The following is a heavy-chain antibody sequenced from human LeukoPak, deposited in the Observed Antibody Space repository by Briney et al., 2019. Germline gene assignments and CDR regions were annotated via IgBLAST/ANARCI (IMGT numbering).Heavy chain of an antibody. V-gene: IGHV4-30-2*01. CDR3: ARGPVIVGATLDY. J-gene: IGHJ4*02. CDR1: GGSISSGGYY. Sequence: PSETLSLTCTVSGGSISSGGYYWSWIRQPPGKGLEWIGYIYHSGSTYYNPSLKSRVTISVDRSKNQFSLKLSSVTAADTAVYYCARGPVIVGATLDYWGQGTLVTVSS. CDR2: IYHSGST. D-gene: IGHD1-26*01.